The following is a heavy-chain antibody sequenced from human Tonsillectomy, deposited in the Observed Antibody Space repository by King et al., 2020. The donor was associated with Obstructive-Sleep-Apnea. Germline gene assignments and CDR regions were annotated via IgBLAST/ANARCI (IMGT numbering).Heavy chain of an antibody. CDR2: MSDSSPTI. CDR1: GFTFSTYH. D-gene: IGHD3-3*01. V-gene: IGHV3-48*04. CDR3: VRGGLDWPALEY. J-gene: IGHJ4*02. Sequence: VQLVESGGGLVQPGGSLRLSCAASGFTFSTYHMNWVLQDPGKGLEGVSYMSDSSPTIHYAHSVQGRFTIPRDNAKNLLVLQMNSLTVEDTAVYYCVRGGLDWPALEYWGQGTLVTVSS.